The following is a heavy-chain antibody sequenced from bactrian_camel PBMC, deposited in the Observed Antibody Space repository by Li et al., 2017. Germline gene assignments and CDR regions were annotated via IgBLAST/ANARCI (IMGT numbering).Heavy chain of an antibody. D-gene: IGHD3*01. J-gene: IGHJ4*01. V-gene: IGHV3S40*01. Sequence: DVQLVESGGGLVQPGGSLRLSCAASGFTFSNVAIDWVRQAPGKGLEWVSGINNNGGSTVYADSVKGRFTISRDNAKNTVYLQMNSLKSEDTALYFCATGGGFDCSGAYCSLHYWGQGTQVTVS. CDR3: ATGGGFDCSGAYCSLHY. CDR2: INNNGGST. CDR1: GFTFSNVA.